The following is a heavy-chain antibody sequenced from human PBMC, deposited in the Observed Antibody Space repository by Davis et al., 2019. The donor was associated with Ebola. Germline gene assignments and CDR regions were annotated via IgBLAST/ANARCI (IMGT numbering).Heavy chain of an antibody. J-gene: IGHJ6*02. CDR1: GGSISSYY. D-gene: IGHD1-14*01. Sequence: SETLSLTCTVSGGSISSYYWSWIRQPPGKGLEWIGYIYYSGSTIYNPSLKSRVTISVDTSKNQFSLKLSSVTAADTAVYYCARVGNPYYYYGMDVWGQGTTVTVSS. CDR2: IYYSGST. CDR3: ARVGNPYYYYGMDV. V-gene: IGHV4-59*01.